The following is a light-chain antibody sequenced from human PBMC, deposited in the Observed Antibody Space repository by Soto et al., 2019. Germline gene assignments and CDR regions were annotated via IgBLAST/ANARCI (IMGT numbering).Light chain of an antibody. CDR3: QQYGGSPT. V-gene: IGKV3-20*01. CDR1: QSVSSN. CDR2: GAS. Sequence: EIVMTQSPATLSVSPGERATLSCRASQSVSSNLAWYQQKPGQAPRLLIYGASNRAAGIPDRFSGSGSGTDFTLTISRLEPEDFAMYYCQQYGGSPTFGQGTKVDIK. J-gene: IGKJ1*01.